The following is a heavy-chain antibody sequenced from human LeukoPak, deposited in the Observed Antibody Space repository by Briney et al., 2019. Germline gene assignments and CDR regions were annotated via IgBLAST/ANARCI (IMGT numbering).Heavy chain of an antibody. D-gene: IGHD3-22*01. Sequence: GGSLRLSCAASGFTFSSYSMNWVRQAPGKGLEWVSSISSSYIYYADSVKGRFTISRDNAKNSLYPQMNSLRAEDTAVYYCARDLEDYDSSGYYDYWGQGTLVTVSS. CDR1: GFTFSSYS. J-gene: IGHJ4*02. V-gene: IGHV3-21*01. CDR2: ISSSYI. CDR3: ARDLEDYDSSGYYDY.